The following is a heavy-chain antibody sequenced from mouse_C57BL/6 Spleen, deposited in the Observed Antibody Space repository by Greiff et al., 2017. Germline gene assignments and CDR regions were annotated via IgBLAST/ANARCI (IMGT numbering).Heavy chain of an antibody. CDR3: ARRDYYGSSYVDFDY. CDR2: IYPGDGDT. CDR1: GYAFSSSW. D-gene: IGHD1-1*01. V-gene: IGHV1-82*01. J-gene: IGHJ2*01. Sequence: VKLMESGPELVKPGASVKISCTASGYAFSSSWMNWVKQRPGKGLEWIGRIYPGDGDTNYNGKFKGKATLTADKSSSTAYMQLSSLTSEDSAVYFCARRDYYGSSYVDFDYWGQGTTLTVSS.